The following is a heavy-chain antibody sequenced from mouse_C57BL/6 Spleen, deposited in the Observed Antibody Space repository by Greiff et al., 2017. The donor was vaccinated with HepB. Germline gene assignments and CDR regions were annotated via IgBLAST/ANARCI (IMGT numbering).Heavy chain of an antibody. Sequence: QVQLQQSGAVLVKPGASVKMSCKASGYTFTSYWINWVKQRPGQGLEWIGAIYPGSGSTNYNQKFKGKATLTADTSSSTAYMQLSSLTPEDSAVYYYARAYYGNASGFAYWGQGTLVTVSS. CDR1: GYTFTSYW. V-gene: IGHV1-55*01. CDR3: ARAYYGNASGFAY. CDR2: IYPGSGST. J-gene: IGHJ3*01. D-gene: IGHD2-10*01.